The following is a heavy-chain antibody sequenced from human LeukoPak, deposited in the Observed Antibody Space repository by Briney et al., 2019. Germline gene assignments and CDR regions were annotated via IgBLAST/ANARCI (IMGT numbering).Heavy chain of an antibody. J-gene: IGHJ4*02. Sequence: PGGSLRLSCAASGFTFSSYSMNWVRQAPGKGLEWVSSISSSSSYIYYADSVKGRFTISRDNAKNSLYLQMNSLRAEDTAVYYCAKDRRLSPPYGTFDYWGQGTLVTVSS. D-gene: IGHD3-16*01. CDR1: GFTFSSYS. V-gene: IGHV3-21*04. CDR3: AKDRRLSPPYGTFDY. CDR2: ISSSSSYI.